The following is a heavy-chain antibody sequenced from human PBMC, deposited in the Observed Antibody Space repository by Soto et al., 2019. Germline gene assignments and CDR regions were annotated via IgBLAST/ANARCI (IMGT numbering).Heavy chain of an antibody. CDR2: SSYDGNTA. J-gene: IGHJ3*01. Sequence: LRLSCEASGFTLSSFSTKWVRQAPGQGPEWVAVSSYDGNTAYYADSVKGRFTVSRDNSVHTLYLEMNNLRGDDTAVYYCVRCREWLMTAFDVSGQGTMVTVSS. CDR1: GFTLSSFS. CDR3: VRCREWLMTAFDV. D-gene: IGHD6-19*01. V-gene: IGHV3-30*04.